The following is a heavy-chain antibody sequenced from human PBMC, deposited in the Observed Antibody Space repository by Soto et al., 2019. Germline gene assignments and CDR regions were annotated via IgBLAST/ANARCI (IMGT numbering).Heavy chain of an antibody. J-gene: IGHJ5*02. Sequence: PGGSLRLSCVASGFTSNNYVMSWVSQAPGKGPEWASSISGSGGSAYYADSVKGRFTISRDNSRDTVYLQMNNLRADDAAVYYCAKARTYYYDTLFDPWGQGTLVTVSS. CDR3: AKARTYYYDTLFDP. CDR1: GFTSNNYV. D-gene: IGHD3-22*01. V-gene: IGHV3-23*01. CDR2: ISGSGGSA.